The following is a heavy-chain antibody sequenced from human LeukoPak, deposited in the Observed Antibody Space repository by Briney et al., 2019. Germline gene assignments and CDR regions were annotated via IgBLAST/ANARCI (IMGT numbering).Heavy chain of an antibody. Sequence: ASVKVSCKASGYTFTSYGISWVRQAPGQGLEWTGWISAYNGNTNYAQKLQGRVTMTTDTSTSTAYMELRSLRSDDTAVYYCARDPPYSSGWYGDAFDIWGQGTMVTVSS. V-gene: IGHV1-18*01. D-gene: IGHD6-19*01. CDR1: GYTFTSYG. J-gene: IGHJ3*02. CDR3: ARDPPYSSGWYGDAFDI. CDR2: ISAYNGNT.